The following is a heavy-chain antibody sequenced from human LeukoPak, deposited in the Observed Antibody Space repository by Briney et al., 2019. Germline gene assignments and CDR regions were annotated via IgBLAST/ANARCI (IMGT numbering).Heavy chain of an antibody. CDR1: GGSFSGYY. J-gene: IGHJ6*02. CDR3: ARGTGGYDTLTGYYHYYYYGMDV. Sequence: SETLSLTCAVYGGSFSGYYWSWIRQPPGKGLEWIGEINHSGSTNYNPSLKSRVTISVDTSKNQFSLKLSSVTAADTAVYYCARGTGGYDTLTGYYHYYYYGMDVWGQGTTVTVSS. V-gene: IGHV4-34*01. CDR2: INHSGST. D-gene: IGHD3-9*01.